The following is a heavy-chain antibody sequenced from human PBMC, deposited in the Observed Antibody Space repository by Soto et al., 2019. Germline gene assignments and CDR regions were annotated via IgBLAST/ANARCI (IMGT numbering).Heavy chain of an antibody. CDR3: KRDTVAGITGIDH. CDR2: ISVSDAFI. D-gene: IGHD1-20*01. Sequence: GGSLRLSCAASGFNVGAFAVNWVRQAPGKGLEWVSGISVSDAFIYYADSVRGRFSISRDASENILYLQMNSLRVDDTALYYRKRDTVAGITGIDHWGPGTLVTVSS. J-gene: IGHJ4*02. V-gene: IGHV3-23*01. CDR1: GFNVGAFA.